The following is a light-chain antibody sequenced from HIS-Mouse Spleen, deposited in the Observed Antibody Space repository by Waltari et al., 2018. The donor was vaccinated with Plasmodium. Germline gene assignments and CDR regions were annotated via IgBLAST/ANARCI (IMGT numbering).Light chain of an antibody. J-gene: IGLJ1*01. CDR1: SSDVGGYNY. V-gene: IGLV2-14*01. Sequence: QSALTQPASVSGSPGQSITISCTGTSSDVGGYNYVSWYQQHPGKAPKLLIYEVSNRPSGVSNRFSGSKSGNTASLTISVLQAEDEADYYGSSYTSSSTLLYVFGTGTKVTVL. CDR2: EVS. CDR3: SSYTSSSTLLYV.